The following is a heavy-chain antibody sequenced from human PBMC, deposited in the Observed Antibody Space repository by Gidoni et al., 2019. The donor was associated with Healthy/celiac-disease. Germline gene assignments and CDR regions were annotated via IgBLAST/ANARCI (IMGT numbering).Heavy chain of an antibody. CDR2: IGTAGDT. J-gene: IGHJ5*02. CDR3: ARGRPSCSSTSCYPGGP. Sequence: EVQLVESGGGLVQPGGSLRVSGAASGVTFSSSDMPWVRQATGKGLEWVSSIGTAGDTYSPGSVKGRFTISRANAKTSLYLQMNSLRAADTAVSYCARGRPSCSSTSCYPGGPWGQGTLVTVSS. CDR1: GVTFSSSD. D-gene: IGHD2-2*01. V-gene: IGHV3-13*01.